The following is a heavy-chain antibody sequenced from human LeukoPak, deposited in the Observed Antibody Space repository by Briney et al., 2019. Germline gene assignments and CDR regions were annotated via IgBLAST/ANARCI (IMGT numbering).Heavy chain of an antibody. CDR1: GFTVITND. Sequence: PGGSLRLSCAASGFTVITNDMTWVRQAPGKGLEWVSVLYSDGNTKYADSVQGRFTISRDNSKNTLYLEMNSLIRDETAVYYCARGVEPLAANTLAYWGQGTLVTVSS. J-gene: IGHJ4*02. CDR3: ARGVEPLAANTLAY. CDR2: LYSDGNT. V-gene: IGHV3-53*01. D-gene: IGHD1-14*01.